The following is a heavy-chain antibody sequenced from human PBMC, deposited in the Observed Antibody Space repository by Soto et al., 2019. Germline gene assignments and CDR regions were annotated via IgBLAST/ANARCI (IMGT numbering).Heavy chain of an antibody. CDR3: AIMLRRIAARWEDY. D-gene: IGHD6-6*01. CDR1: GGSFSGYY. Sequence: SETLSLTCAVYGGSFSGYYWSWIRQPPGKGLEWIGEINHSGSTNYNPSLKGRVTISVDTSKNQFSLKLSSVTAADTAVYYCAIMLRRIAARWEDYWGQGTLVTVSS. CDR2: INHSGST. V-gene: IGHV4-34*01. J-gene: IGHJ4*02.